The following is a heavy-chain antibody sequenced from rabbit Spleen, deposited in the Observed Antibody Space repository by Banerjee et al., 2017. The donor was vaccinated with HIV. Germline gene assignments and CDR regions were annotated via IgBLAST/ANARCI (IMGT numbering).Heavy chain of an antibody. CDR3: ARNEIVNGYYDFNL. CDR2: IYAGSGGST. CDR1: GFSFSNNYV. D-gene: IGHD1-1*01. Sequence: QEQLEEYGGGLVKPEGSLTLTCTASGFSFSNNYVMCWVCQAPGKGLEWIACIYAGSGGSTYYASWAKGRFTISKTSSTTVTLQMTSLTAADTATYFCARNEIVNGYYDFNLWGPGTLVTVS. V-gene: IGHV1S45*01. J-gene: IGHJ4*01.